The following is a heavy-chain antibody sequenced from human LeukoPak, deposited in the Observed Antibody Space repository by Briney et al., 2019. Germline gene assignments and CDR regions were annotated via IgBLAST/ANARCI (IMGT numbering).Heavy chain of an antibody. CDR2: ISSSSSYI. Sequence: PGGSLRLSCAASGFTFSSYSMNWVRQAPGKGLEWVSSISSSSSYIYYADSVKGRFTISRDNAKNSLYLQMNSLRAEDTAVYYCARDQGSAGSLYYMDVWGKGTTVTVSS. V-gene: IGHV3-21*01. CDR1: GFTFSSYS. CDR3: ARDQGSAGSLYYMDV. D-gene: IGHD3-10*01. J-gene: IGHJ6*03.